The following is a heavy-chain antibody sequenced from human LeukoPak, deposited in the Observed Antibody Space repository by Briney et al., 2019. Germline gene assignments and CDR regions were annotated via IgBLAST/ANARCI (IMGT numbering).Heavy chain of an antibody. CDR3: ARNDYYDSSGAIDY. CDR1: GGSISSNY. J-gene: IGHJ4*02. Sequence: SETLSLTCTVSGGSISSNYCTWIRQPPGKELEWIGYIYNSGSTNYNPSLKSRVTISVDTSKNQFSLKLSSVTAADTAVYYCARNDYYDSSGAIDYWGQGTLVTVSS. CDR2: IYNSGST. D-gene: IGHD3-22*01. V-gene: IGHV4-59*08.